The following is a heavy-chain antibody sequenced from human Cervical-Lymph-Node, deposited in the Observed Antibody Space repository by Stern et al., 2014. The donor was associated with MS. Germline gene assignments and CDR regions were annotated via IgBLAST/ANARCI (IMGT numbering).Heavy chain of an antibody. CDR3: AMFGGGNYFDY. CDR2: IWSDGSNK. D-gene: IGHD3-10*02. V-gene: IGHV3-33*01. CDR1: GFTFSRYG. Sequence: DQLVESGGGVVQPGRSLRLSCAASGFTFSRYGLHWVRQAPGKGLEWVAVIWSDGSNKYYADSVKGRITISRDTSKNTLYLQMNSLRAEDMAVYYCAMFGGGNYFDYWGQGTLVTVSS. J-gene: IGHJ4*02.